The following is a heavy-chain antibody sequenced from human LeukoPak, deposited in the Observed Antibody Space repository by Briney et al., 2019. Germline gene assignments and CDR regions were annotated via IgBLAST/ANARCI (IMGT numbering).Heavy chain of an antibody. V-gene: IGHV1-46*01. J-gene: IGHJ4*02. CDR2: INPSGGST. CDR3: ARDHGYCSGGSCYSEELDY. D-gene: IGHD2-15*01. CDR1: GYTFTSYY. Sequence: ASVKVSCKASGYTFTSYYMHWVRQAPGQGLEWMGIINPSGGSTSYAQKFQGRVTMTRDTSTSTVYMELSSLRSEDTAVYYCARDHGYCSGGSCYSEELDYWGQGTLVTVSS.